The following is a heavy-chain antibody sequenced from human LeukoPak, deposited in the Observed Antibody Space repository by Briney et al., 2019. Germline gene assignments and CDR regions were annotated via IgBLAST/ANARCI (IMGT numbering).Heavy chain of an antibody. CDR1: GFTFSSYA. D-gene: IGHD2-21*01. V-gene: IGHV3-23*01. J-gene: IGHJ4*02. CDR2: ISGSGGST. Sequence: PGGSLRLSCAASGFTFSSYAMSWVRQAPGKGLEWVSAISGSGGSTYYADSVKGRFTISRDNSKDTLYLQMNSLRAEDTAVYYCAKVIYHIVVVKPKTTFDYWDQGTLVTVSS. CDR3: AKVIYHIVVVKPKTTFDY.